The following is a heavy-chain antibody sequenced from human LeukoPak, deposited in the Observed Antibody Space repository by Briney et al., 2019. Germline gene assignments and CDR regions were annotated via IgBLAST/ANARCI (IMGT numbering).Heavy chain of an antibody. J-gene: IGHJ1*01. CDR3: ASDSYSPEYFQH. V-gene: IGHV3-66*01. CDR1: GXSVSNNY. Sequence: GGSLRLSCAASGXSVSNNYVSWVRQAPGKGLESVSVIYSGGSTFYADSVKGRFTISRDNSKNTLYLQMNSMRAEDTAVYYCASDSYSPEYFQHWGQGTLVTVSS. D-gene: IGHD2-15*01. CDR2: IYSGGST.